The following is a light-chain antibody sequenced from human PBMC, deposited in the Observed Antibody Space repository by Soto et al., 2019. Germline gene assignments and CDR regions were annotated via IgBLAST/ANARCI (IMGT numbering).Light chain of an antibody. CDR1: SSDVGGYNL. CDR3: CSYAGSRTHVL. V-gene: IGLV2-23*02. CDR2: EVS. Sequence: QSALTQPASVSGSPGQSITISCIGTSSDVGGYNLVSWYQQHPGKAPKVLIYEVSERPSGVSNRFSGSKSGNTASLTISGLQAEDEAEYYCCSYAGSRTHVLFGGGTKLTVL. J-gene: IGLJ2*01.